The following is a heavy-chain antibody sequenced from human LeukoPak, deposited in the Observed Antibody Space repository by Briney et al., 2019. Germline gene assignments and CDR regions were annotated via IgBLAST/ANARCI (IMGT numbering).Heavy chain of an antibody. CDR3: ARGGWYLDF. Sequence: PSETLSLTCTVSGGSISNYYWSWIRQPPGKGLEWIGYIYYSGSTNYNPSLKSRVTLAVDTSKNQFSLELRSVTAADTAVYYCARGGWYLDFWGRGTLVTVSS. J-gene: IGHJ2*01. CDR2: IYYSGST. V-gene: IGHV4-59*01. CDR1: GGSISNYY.